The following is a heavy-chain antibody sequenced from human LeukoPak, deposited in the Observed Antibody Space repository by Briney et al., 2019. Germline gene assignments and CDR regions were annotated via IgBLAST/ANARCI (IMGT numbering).Heavy chain of an antibody. CDR3: ARASYAGPFYY. J-gene: IGHJ4*02. Sequence: SETLSLTCTVSGGSISSYYWSWIRQPPGKGLEWIGYIYYSGSTNYNPSLKSRVTISVDTSKNQFSLKLSSVTAADTAVYYCARASYAGPFYYWGQGTLVTVSS. D-gene: IGHD3-16*02. CDR1: GGSISSYY. V-gene: IGHV4-59*01. CDR2: IYYSGST.